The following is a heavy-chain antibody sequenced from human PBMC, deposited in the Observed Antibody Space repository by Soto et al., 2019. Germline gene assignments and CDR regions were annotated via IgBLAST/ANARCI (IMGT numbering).Heavy chain of an antibody. CDR2: IIPIFGTA. D-gene: IGHD1-7*01. CDR3: ARDRRGNWNYSRLYYYYGMDV. CDR1: GGTFSSYA. V-gene: IGHV1-69*13. Sequence: SVKVSCKASGGTFSSYAISWVLQAPGQGLEWMGWIIPIFGTANYAQKFQGRVTITADESTSTAYMELSSLRSEDTAVYYCARDRRGNWNYSRLYYYYGMDVWGQGTTVTVSS. J-gene: IGHJ6*02.